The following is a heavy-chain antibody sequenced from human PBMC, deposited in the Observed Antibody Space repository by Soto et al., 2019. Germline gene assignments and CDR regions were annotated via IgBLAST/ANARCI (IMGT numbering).Heavy chain of an antibody. CDR1: GFTFSSYA. V-gene: IGHV3-23*01. CDR2: ISGSGGST. D-gene: IGHD2-15*01. CDR3: ASQVVVAAWIYFQH. J-gene: IGHJ1*01. Sequence: GGSLRLSCAASGFTFSSYAMSWVRQAPGKGLEWVSAISGSGGSTYYADSVKGRFTISRDNSKNTLYLQMNSLRAEVTSVYYCASQVVVAAWIYFQHWGQGTLVTVSS.